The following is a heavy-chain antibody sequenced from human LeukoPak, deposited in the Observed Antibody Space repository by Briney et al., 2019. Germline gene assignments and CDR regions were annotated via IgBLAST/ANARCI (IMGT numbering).Heavy chain of an antibody. D-gene: IGHD5-12*01. J-gene: IGHJ3*02. CDR3: ARWAPYCGYGTRDAFDI. CDR1: GYSFTSYW. CDR2: IYHGDCDT. Sequence: GASLKISCKGSGYSFTSYWICWWRQLPGKGREWMGIIYHGDCDTNYSPSFQGRVTISADKSISTSYLQWSCLKAADTAMYYCARWAPYCGYGTRDAFDIWGQGTMVTVSS. V-gene: IGHV5-51*01.